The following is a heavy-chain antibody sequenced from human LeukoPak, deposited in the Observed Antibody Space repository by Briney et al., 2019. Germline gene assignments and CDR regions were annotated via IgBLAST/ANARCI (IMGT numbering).Heavy chain of an antibody. CDR1: GFTFSMYW. J-gene: IGHJ4*02. Sequence: GGSLRLSCAASGFTFSMYWMSWVRQAPRKGLEWVANIKEDGREKYYVDSVKGRFTISRDNAKNSLYLQMSSLRAEETAVYHGTRVRGIAVAGTASIYFDYWGQGTLVTVSS. CDR2: IKEDGREK. CDR3: TRVRGIAVAGTASIYFDY. D-gene: IGHD6-19*01. V-gene: IGHV3-7*01.